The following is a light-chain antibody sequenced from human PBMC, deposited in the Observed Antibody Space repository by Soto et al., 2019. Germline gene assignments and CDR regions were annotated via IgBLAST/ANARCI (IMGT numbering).Light chain of an antibody. J-gene: IGLJ1*01. Sequence: SALTQPASGSGSPGQSIAISCTGTSSDVGAYNYVSWYLQYPGKAPKLVIFDVSFRPSGVSNRFSGSKSGNTASLTISGLQAEDDADYYCKSFTTSDTYVFGTGTKVTVL. CDR3: KSFTTSDTYV. CDR2: DVS. V-gene: IGLV2-14*01. CDR1: SSDVGAYNY.